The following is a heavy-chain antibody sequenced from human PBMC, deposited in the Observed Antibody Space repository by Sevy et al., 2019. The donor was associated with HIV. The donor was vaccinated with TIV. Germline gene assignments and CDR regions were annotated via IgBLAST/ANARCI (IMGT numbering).Heavy chain of an antibody. D-gene: IGHD1-1*01. CDR1: GFTFSSYT. J-gene: IGHJ4*02. CDR3: ARETWNGEFGFYFAY. CDR2: ISSSSAYI. V-gene: IGHV3-21*01. Sequence: GGSLRLSCAASGFTFSSYTINWVRQAPGKGLEWVSSISSSSAYIYYADSVKGRFTISRDNAKNSLYLQMNSLRAEDTAVYYSARETWNGEFGFYFAYWGQGTLVTVSS.